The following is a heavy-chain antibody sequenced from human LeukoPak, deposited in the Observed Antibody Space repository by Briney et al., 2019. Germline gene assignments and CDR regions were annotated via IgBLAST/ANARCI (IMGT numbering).Heavy chain of an antibody. D-gene: IGHD5-12*01. CDR3: ARELASGS. J-gene: IGHJ5*02. CDR1: GFTFSSYW. CDR2: IKSDGSSA. V-gene: IGHV3-74*01. Sequence: GGSLRLSCAASGFTFSSYWMHWVRQAPGKGLVWVSRIKSDGSSATYADSVKGRFTISRDNAKSTLYLQMNSLRTEDTAVYYCARELASGSWGQGTLVTVSS.